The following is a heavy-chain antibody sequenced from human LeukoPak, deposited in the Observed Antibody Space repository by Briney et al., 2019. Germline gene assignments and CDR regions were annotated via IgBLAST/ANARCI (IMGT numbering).Heavy chain of an antibody. D-gene: IGHD2-2*01. V-gene: IGHV4-59*01. CDR1: GGSISSYY. CDR3: AREDRYCTSTSCFPVYFDY. Sequence: PSETLSLTCSVSGGSISSYYWSWLRQPPGKGLEWIGYIYYSGSTSYNPSLKSRVTISVDTSKNQFSLKLSSVTAADTAVYYCAREDRYCTSTSCFPVYFDYWGQGTLVTVSS. CDR2: IYYSGST. J-gene: IGHJ4*02.